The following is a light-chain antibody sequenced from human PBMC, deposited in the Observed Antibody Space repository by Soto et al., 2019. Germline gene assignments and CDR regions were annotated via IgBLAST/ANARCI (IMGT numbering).Light chain of an antibody. J-gene: IGKJ1*01. Sequence: EIVLTQSPGTLSLSPGDGATLSCRASQSVSSGYLAWSQKKPGQAPRLLIYGASRRDTVIPDRFSGSGSGTDFTPSISRLEPEDFAVYWCQHYGNSPTFGQGTKVQIK. CDR2: GAS. CDR1: QSVSSGY. CDR3: QHYGNSPT. V-gene: IGKV3-20*01.